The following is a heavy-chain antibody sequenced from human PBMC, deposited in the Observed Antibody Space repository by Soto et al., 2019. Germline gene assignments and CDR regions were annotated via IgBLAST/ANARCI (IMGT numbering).Heavy chain of an antibody. V-gene: IGHV5-51*01. CDR1: GYSFSSHW. J-gene: IGHJ4*02. Sequence: GESLKISCNGSGYSFSSHWVGWVRQMPGKGLEWMGIIYPGDSDARYSPSFKGQVTISVDESTTTAFLQWSSLKASDTAMYFCARSQFDYVWGTSGYFDSWGQGTLVTVSS. D-gene: IGHD3-16*01. CDR3: ARSQFDYVWGTSGYFDS. CDR2: IYPGDSDA.